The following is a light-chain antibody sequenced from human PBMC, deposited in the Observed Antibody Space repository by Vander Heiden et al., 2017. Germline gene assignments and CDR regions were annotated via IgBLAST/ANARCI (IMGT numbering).Light chain of an antibody. Sequence: DIVMTPSPASLAASPRGRAAINCKSSQPILSSSNNKNYLAWYQQKPEQPPKLLIYGASTREAGVPDRFSGGGSGADFTLTISSLQAEDVALYYCQQYYSARTFGQGTKVEIK. V-gene: IGKV4-1*01. CDR2: GAS. CDR3: QQYYSART. CDR1: QPILSSSNNKNY. J-gene: IGKJ1*01.